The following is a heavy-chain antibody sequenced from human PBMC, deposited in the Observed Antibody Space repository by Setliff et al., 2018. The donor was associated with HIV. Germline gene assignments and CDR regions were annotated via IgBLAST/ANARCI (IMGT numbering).Heavy chain of an antibody. CDR2: VSPSIGNS. J-gene: IGHJ3*01. CDR1: GYSFTKYE. D-gene: IGHD1-26*01. Sequence: GASVKVSCKASGYSFTKYEINWVRQAPGQGLEWLGWVSPSIGNSDFAQKFKGRISLTTDTSIRTAYMELRGLKSDDTAVYFCARGWEERNMITGALDVWGQGSLVTVSS. CDR3: ARGWEERNMITGALDV. V-gene: IGHV1-8*01.